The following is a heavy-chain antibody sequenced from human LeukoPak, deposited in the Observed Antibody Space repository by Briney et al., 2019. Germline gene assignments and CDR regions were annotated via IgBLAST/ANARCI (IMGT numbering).Heavy chain of an antibody. Sequence: GGSLRLSCAASGFTFSSYAMNWVRQAPGKGLEWVSSISESGGTTDYADSVKGRFTISRDNSKNTLYLQMNSLRAEDTAVYYCAKSLSGSYAIDYWGQGTLVTVSS. CDR2: ISESGGTT. CDR1: GFTFSSYA. V-gene: IGHV3-23*01. CDR3: AKSLSGSYAIDY. D-gene: IGHD1-26*01. J-gene: IGHJ4*02.